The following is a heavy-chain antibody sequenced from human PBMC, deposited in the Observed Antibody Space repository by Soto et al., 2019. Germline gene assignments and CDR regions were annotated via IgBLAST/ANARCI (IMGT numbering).Heavy chain of an antibody. J-gene: IGHJ4*02. CDR3: ATVPIVGTKPYYFDS. CDR1: GRSFDITSSY. D-gene: IGHD1-1*01. Sequence: QLQLQESGPGLVKPSETLSLTCTVSGRSFDITSSYWAWVRQPPGKGLEWIAYIYYSGSTYYNPSLKSRITISVDTSTNQLSLRLSSVTAADTAVYYCATVPIVGTKPYYFDSWGQGTLVTVSS. V-gene: IGHV4-39*02. CDR2: IYYSGST.